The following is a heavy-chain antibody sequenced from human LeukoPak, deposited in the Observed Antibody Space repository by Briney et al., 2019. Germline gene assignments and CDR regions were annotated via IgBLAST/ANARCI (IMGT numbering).Heavy chain of an antibody. V-gene: IGHV4-30-2*01. CDR1: GGSISSDGYS. CDR2: IYHSGST. CDR3: ARGTKMTTVTTWWFDP. J-gene: IGHJ5*02. D-gene: IGHD4-17*01. Sequence: SQTLSLTCAVSGGSISSDGYSWSWIRQPPGKGLEWIGYIYHSGSTYYNPSLKSRVTISVDRSKNQFSLKLSSVTAADTAVYYCARGTKMTTVTTWWFDPWGQGTLVTVSS.